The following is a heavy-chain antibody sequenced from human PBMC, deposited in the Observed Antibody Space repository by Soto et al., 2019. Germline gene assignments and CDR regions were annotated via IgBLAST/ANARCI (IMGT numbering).Heavy chain of an antibody. CDR2: IYYSGST. D-gene: IGHD6-19*01. CDR3: ARQFDY. J-gene: IGHJ4*02. Sequence: SETLSLTCTVSGGSISGGDYFWNWIRQPPGKGLEWIGYIYYSGSTYYTPSLRSRVTISVDTSKTQFSLKLSPVTAADTAVYYCARQFDYWGQGTLVTVSS. V-gene: IGHV4-30-4*01. CDR1: GGSISGGDYF.